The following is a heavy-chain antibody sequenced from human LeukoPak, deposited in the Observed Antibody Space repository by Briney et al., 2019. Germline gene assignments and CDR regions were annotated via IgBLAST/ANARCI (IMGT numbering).Heavy chain of an antibody. Sequence: RTGGSLRLSCAASGFTFSDYYMSWIRQAPGKGLEWVSYTSSSGSTIYYADSVKGRFTVSRDNAKNSLYLQMNSLRAEDTAVYYCAKDLNYYPSSSFDYWGQGTLVTVSS. D-gene: IGHD3-10*01. J-gene: IGHJ4*02. CDR1: GFTFSDYY. CDR2: TSSSGSTI. CDR3: AKDLNYYPSSSFDY. V-gene: IGHV3-11*01.